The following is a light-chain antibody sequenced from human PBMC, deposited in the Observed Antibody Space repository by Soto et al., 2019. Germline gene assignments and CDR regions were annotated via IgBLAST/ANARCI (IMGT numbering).Light chain of an antibody. CDR3: SSYTNINTRACV. CDR1: SGDIGSYNR. CDR2: EVT. Sequence: QSALTQPASVSGSPGQSITISCTGTSGDIGSYNRVSWYQQHPGKAPKRIIYEVTDRPSGVSNRFSGSKSGNTASLTISGLQAEDEAEYYCSSYTNINTRACVFGTGT. V-gene: IGLV2-14*01. J-gene: IGLJ1*01.